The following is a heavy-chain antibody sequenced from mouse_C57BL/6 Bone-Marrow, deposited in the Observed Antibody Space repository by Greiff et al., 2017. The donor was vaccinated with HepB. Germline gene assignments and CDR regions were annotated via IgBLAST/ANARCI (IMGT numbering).Heavy chain of an antibody. CDR1: GFTFSSYA. CDR3: ARDRGYDVRFAY. V-gene: IGHV5-4*01. J-gene: IGHJ3*01. Sequence: DVMLVESGGGLVKPGGSLKLSCAASGFTFSSYAMSWVRQTPEKRLEWVATISDGGSYTYYPDNVKGRFTISRDNAKNNLYLQMSHLKSEDTAMYYCARDRGYDVRFAYWGQGTLVTVSA. CDR2: ISDGGSYT. D-gene: IGHD2-2*01.